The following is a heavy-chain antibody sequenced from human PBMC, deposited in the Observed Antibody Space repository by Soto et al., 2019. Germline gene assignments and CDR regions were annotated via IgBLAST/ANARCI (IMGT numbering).Heavy chain of an antibody. CDR1: GDSISSRSYY. J-gene: IGHJ5*02. V-gene: IGHV4-39*07. CDR2: IYYSGST. D-gene: IGHD6-6*01. Sequence: SETLSLTCTVTGDSISSRSYYWGWIRQPPGKGLEWIGSIYYSGSTYNNPSLRSRVSMSIDTSKDQFSLKLKSVTAADTAVYYCARAGHSSSSEGANWFDPWGQGTLVTVSS. CDR3: ARAGHSSSSEGANWFDP.